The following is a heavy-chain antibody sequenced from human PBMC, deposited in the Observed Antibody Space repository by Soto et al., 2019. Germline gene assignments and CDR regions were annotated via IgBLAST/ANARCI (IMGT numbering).Heavy chain of an antibody. V-gene: IGHV1-69*04. J-gene: IGHJ6*03. D-gene: IGHD4-17*01. Sequence: QVQLVQSGAAVKKPGSSVKVSCKASGDTFSNHTISWVRQAPGQGLAWMGRIITILGVANYAQKFQGSVTITASKSTSTAYMELSRLRSADTAVYCCARVAEMGTVTKGYYYYWDVWGTGTTVPVSS. CDR3: ARVAEMGTVTKGYYYYWDV. CDR1: GDTFSNHT. CDR2: IITILGVA.